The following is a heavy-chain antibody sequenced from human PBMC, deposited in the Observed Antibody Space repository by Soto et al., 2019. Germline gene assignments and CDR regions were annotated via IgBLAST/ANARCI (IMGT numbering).Heavy chain of an antibody. CDR3: AKVPPYPIAAAGPFDY. D-gene: IGHD6-13*01. J-gene: IGHJ4*02. V-gene: IGHV3-23*01. CDR1: GFTFSSYA. Sequence: LRLSCAASGFTFSSYAMSWVRQAPGKGLEWVSAISGSGGSTYYADSVKGRFTISRDNSKNTLYLQMNSLRAEDTAVYYCAKVPPYPIAAAGPFDYRGQGTLVTVSS. CDR2: ISGSGGST.